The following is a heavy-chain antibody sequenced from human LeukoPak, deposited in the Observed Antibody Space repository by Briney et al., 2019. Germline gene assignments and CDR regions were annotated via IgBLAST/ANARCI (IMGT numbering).Heavy chain of an antibody. D-gene: IGHD5-24*01. CDR1: GGSISSYY. CDR2: IHYIGST. V-gene: IGHV4-59*08. Sequence: KPSDTLSLTCTVSGGSISSYYWSWIRQPPGKGLEWIGYIHYIGSTNYNPSLKGRVTISVDTSKTQFSLRLSSVTAADTAVYFCARLGYNPYFDYWGQGTLVTVSS. CDR3: ARLGYNPYFDY. J-gene: IGHJ4*02.